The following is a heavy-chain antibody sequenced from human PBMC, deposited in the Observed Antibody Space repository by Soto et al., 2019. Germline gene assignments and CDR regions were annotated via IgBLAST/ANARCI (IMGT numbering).Heavy chain of an antibody. CDR2: ISISSSDR. V-gene: IGHV3-21*06. J-gene: IGHJ4*01. CDR1: GFTLRTYT. Sequence: LRLSCAASGFTLRTYTMNWVRQAPGKGLEWVSSISISSSDRYYADSVRGRFTISRDNAKNALYLQMNSLRADDTAVYFCVRGMNPLFGGQGTLVTVSS. CDR3: VRGMNPLF.